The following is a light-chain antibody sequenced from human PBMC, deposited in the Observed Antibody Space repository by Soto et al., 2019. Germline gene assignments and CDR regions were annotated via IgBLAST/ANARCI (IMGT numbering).Light chain of an antibody. J-gene: IGKJ4*01. Sequence: DIQMTQSPSSLSASVGDRVTITCQASQDISNYLNWYQQKPGKAPKLLIYDASNLETGVPSRFSGSGSVTDFTFPISGLQPEDIATYYCQQYDNLPLTFGGGTKVEIK. CDR2: DAS. CDR3: QQYDNLPLT. V-gene: IGKV1-33*01. CDR1: QDISNY.